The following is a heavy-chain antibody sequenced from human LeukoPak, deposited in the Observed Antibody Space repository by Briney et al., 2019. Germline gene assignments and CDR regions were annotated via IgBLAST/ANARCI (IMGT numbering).Heavy chain of an antibody. CDR3: QKDQPSGSSD. V-gene: IGHV3-30*02. CDR1: GFSFGDYG. J-gene: IGHJ4*02. Sequence: PGGSLRLSCAASGFSFGDYGMHWVRQAPGKGLEWVGFIRYDGNNNYYADSVKGRFTISRDNSKNTLYLQMNSLRAEDTAVYYCQKDQPSGSSDWGQGTLVTVSS. CDR2: IRYDGNNN. D-gene: IGHD1-26*01.